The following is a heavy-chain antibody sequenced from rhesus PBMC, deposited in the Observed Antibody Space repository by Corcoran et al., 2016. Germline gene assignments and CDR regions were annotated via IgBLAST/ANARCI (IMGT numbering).Heavy chain of an antibody. CDR1: GYSISSGNY. Sequence: QVQLQESGPGLVKHSATLSLTRAVSGYSISSGNYWSRFRPPPGKGLEWMGYITCSGSTSYNPSLKSRFTMSRDTSKNLFSLKLSSVTAADTAVYYCARDNGVSARYFDYWGQGVLVTVSS. J-gene: IGHJ4*01. D-gene: IGHD2-39*01. V-gene: IGHV4-122*02. CDR3: ARDNGVSARYFDY. CDR2: ITCSGST.